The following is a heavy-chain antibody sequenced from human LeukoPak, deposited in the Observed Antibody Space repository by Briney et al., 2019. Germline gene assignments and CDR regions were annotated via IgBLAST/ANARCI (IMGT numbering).Heavy chain of an antibody. J-gene: IGHJ4*02. V-gene: IGHV4-59*01. CDR1: GGSISSYY. D-gene: IGHD4-17*01. CDR3: ARASLYGDSFDY. CDR2: IYYSGST. Sequence: SETLSLTCTVSGGSISSYYWSWIRQPPGKGLERIGYIYYSGSTNYNPSLKSRVTISVDTSKNQFSLKLSSVTAADTAVYYCARASLYGDSFDYWGQGTLVTVSS.